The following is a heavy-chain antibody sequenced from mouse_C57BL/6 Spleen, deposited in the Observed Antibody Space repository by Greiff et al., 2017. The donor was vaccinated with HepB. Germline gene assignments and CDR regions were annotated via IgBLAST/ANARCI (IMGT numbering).Heavy chain of an antibody. J-gene: IGHJ3*01. CDR3: ARASADGYYSWFAY. V-gene: IGHV14-3*01. CDR1: GFNIKNTY. Sequence: VHVKQSVAELVRPGASVKLSCTASGFNIKNTYMHWVKQRPEQGLEWIGRIDPANGNTKYAPKFQGKATITADTSSNTAYLQLSSLTSEDTAIYYCARASADGYYSWFAYWGQGTLVTVSA. CDR2: IDPANGNT. D-gene: IGHD2-3*01.